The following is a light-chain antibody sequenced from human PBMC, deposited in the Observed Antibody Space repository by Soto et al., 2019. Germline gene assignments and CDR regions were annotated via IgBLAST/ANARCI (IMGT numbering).Light chain of an antibody. Sequence: DIQVTQSPPTLSASVGDRVTVTCRASQNIGTWLAWFQQKPGKAPKVLISKASNLEDGVPSRFSASGSGTEFTLTVNSLQPDDFASYYCQEYSGFSFGLGTKVDI. CDR2: KAS. J-gene: IGKJ1*01. CDR3: QEYSGFS. V-gene: IGKV1-5*03. CDR1: QNIGTW.